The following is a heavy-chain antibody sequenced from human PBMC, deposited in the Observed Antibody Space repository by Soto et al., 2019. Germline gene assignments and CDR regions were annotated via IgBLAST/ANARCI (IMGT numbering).Heavy chain of an antibody. D-gene: IGHD6-25*01. CDR1: GFTFSNYG. CDR2: VSYDGRVQ. CDR3: AKEAGQRVAQNWDY. Sequence: QVQLVESGGGVIQPGRSLRLSCAASGFTFSNYGMQWVRQAPGKGLEWVAVVSYDGRVQYYADSVKGRFTISRDNSKNTLYLQMNSLRPEDTAVYYCAKEAGQRVAQNWDYWGQGTLVTVSS. J-gene: IGHJ4*02. V-gene: IGHV3-30*18.